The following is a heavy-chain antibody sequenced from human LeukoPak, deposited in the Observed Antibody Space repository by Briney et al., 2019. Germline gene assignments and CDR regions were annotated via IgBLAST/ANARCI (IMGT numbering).Heavy chain of an antibody. V-gene: IGHV4-61*02. D-gene: IGHD2-2*01. CDR1: GDSISSGSYY. CDR3: ALAGIVVVPAAMGGAFDI. Sequence: SETLSLTCTVSGDSISSGSYYWSWIRQPAGKGLEWIGRIYTSGSTNYNPSLKSRVTISVDTSKNQFSLKLSSVTAADTAVYYCALAGIVVVPAAMGGAFDIWGQGTMVTVSS. CDR2: IYTSGST. J-gene: IGHJ3*02.